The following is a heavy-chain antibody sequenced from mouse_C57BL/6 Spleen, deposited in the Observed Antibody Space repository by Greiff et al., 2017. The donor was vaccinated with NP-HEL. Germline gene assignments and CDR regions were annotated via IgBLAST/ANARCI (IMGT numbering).Heavy chain of an antibody. CDR1: GYTFTSYW. CDR3: ARLFYDYPYYFDY. Sequence: QVQLQQPGAELVKPGASVKLSCKASGYTFTSYWMHWVKQRPGQGLEWIGMIHPNSGSTNYNEKFKSKATLTVDKSSSTAYMQLSSLTSEDSAVYYCARLFYDYPYYFDYWGKGTTLTVSS. D-gene: IGHD2-4*01. V-gene: IGHV1-64*01. J-gene: IGHJ2*01. CDR2: IHPNSGST.